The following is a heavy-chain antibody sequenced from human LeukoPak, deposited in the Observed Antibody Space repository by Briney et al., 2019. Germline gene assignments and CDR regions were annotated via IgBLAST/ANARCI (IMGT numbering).Heavy chain of an antibody. CDR1: GVSISSSSYY. CDR3: AYSGSYYRGWFDP. Sequence: SETLSLTCTVSGVSISSSSYYWGWIRQPPGKGLEWIGSIYYSGSTYYNPSLKSRVTISVDTSKNQFSLKLSSVTAADTAVYYCAYSGSYYRGWFDPWGQGTLVTVSS. V-gene: IGHV4-39*07. CDR2: IYYSGST. D-gene: IGHD1-26*01. J-gene: IGHJ5*02.